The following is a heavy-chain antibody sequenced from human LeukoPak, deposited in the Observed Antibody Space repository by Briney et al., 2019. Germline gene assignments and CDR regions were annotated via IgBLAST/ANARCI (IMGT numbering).Heavy chain of an antibody. Sequence: GRSLRLSCAASGFTFSSYGMHWVRQAPGKGLEWVAVIWYDGSNKYYADSVKGRFTISRDNSKNTLYLQMNSLRAEDTAVYYCARGDYYDSSGYYPYFDYWGQGTLVTVSS. V-gene: IGHV3-33*01. CDR3: ARGDYYDSSGYYPYFDY. J-gene: IGHJ4*02. CDR1: GFTFSSYG. CDR2: IWYDGSNK. D-gene: IGHD3-22*01.